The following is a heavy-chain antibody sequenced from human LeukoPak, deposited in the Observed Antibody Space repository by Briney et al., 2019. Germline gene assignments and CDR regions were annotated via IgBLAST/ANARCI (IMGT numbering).Heavy chain of an antibody. CDR2: IYYSGST. CDR3: ARARGVAGVNWFDP. D-gene: IGHD6-19*01. V-gene: IGHV4-39*07. CDR1: GGSISSSYF. J-gene: IGHJ5*02. Sequence: SETLSLTCTVSGGSISSSYFWGWIRQPPGKGLEWIGSIYYSGSTYYNPSLKSRVTISVDTSKNQFSLKLSSVTAADTAVYYCARARGVAGVNWFDPWGQGTLVTVSS.